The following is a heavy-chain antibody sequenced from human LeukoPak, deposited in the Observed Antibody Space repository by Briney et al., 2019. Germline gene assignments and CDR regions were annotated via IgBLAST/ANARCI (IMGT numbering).Heavy chain of an antibody. CDR3: ARTGAGRGSLEWLLYWFDY. J-gene: IGHJ4*02. D-gene: IGHD3-3*01. CDR1: GYTFTSYG. Sequence: ASVKVSCKASGYTFTSYGISWVRQAPGQGLEWMGWISAYNGNTNYAQKLQGRVTMTTDTSTSTAYMELRSLRSDDTAVYYCARTGAGRGSLEWLLYWFDYWGQGTLVTVSS. CDR2: ISAYNGNT. V-gene: IGHV1-18*01.